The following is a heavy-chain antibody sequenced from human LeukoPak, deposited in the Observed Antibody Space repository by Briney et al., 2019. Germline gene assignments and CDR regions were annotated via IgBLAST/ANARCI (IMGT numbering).Heavy chain of an antibody. CDR2: IYYSGST. Sequence: SETLSLTCTVSGGSISSYYWSWIRQPPGKGLEWIGYIYYSGSTNYNPSLKSRVTISVDTSKNQFSLKLSSVTAADTAVYYCARLHYYDTTDAFDIWGQGTMVTVSS. V-gene: IGHV4-59*08. J-gene: IGHJ3*02. CDR1: GGSISSYY. D-gene: IGHD3-22*01. CDR3: ARLHYYDTTDAFDI.